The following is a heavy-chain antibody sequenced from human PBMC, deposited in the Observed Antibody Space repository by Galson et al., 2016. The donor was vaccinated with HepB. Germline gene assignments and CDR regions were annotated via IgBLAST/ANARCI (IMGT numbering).Heavy chain of an antibody. D-gene: IGHD1-1*01. J-gene: IGHJ5*02. Sequence: SLRLSCAASGFTFNTYSMNWARQAPGKGPEWVSYISSSGSTIYYADSVEGRLTISRDNAKNPLYLQMSSLRHEDTAVYYCARGRLDNYNWSDGFDPWGQGTLVTVSS. CDR3: ARGRLDNYNWSDGFDP. CDR1: GFTFNTYS. CDR2: ISSSGSTI. V-gene: IGHV3-48*02.